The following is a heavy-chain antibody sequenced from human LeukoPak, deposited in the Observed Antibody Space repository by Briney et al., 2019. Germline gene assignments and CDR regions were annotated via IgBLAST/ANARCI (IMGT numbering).Heavy chain of an antibody. D-gene: IGHD2-2*01. CDR3: ARVTDPLGLRYCSSTSCALPY. J-gene: IGHJ4*02. CDR1: GGSITTSIYY. V-gene: IGHV4-30-2*01. Sequence: PSETLSLTCTVSGGSITTSIYYWSWIRQPPGKGLEWIGYIYHSGSTYYNPSLKSRVTISVDRSKNQFSLKLSSVTAADTAVYYCARVTDPLGLRYCSSTSCALPYWGQGTLVTVSS. CDR2: IYHSGST.